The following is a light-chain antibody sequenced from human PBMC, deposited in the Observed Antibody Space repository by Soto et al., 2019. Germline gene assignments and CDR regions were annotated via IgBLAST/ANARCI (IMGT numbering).Light chain of an antibody. V-gene: IGKV3-11*01. CDR3: HQRQSWPRT. CDR1: QAVNTR. J-gene: IGKJ1*01. Sequence: EIVLTHSPASLSSFPGERATLSCRASQAVNTRLAWYQHKPGQAPRLRIYLTSNRATGIPARFSGSGSGTDFTLTISSLEPEDSAVYYCHQRQSWPRTFGQGTKVDIK. CDR2: LTS.